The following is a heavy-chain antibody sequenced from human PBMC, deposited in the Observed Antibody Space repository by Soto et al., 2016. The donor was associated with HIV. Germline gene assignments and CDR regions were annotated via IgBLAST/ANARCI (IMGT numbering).Heavy chain of an antibody. D-gene: IGHD3-10*01. CDR2: ISAYNGNT. Sequence: QVQLVQSGAEVKKPGASVKVSCKASGYTFTTYGISWVRQAPGQGLEWMGWISAYNGNTNYAQKLQDRVTMTTDTSTSTAYMELRSLRSDDTAVYYCARDRDTMVRGVIPLFDYWGQGTLVTVSS. CDR3: ARDRDTMVRGVIPLFDY. J-gene: IGHJ4*02. V-gene: IGHV1-18*01. CDR1: GYTFTTYG.